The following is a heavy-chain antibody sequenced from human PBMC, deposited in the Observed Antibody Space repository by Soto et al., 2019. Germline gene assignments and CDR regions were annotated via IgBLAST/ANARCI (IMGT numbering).Heavy chain of an antibody. CDR3: ARPEGYGSGSYYFDS. V-gene: IGHV1-46*01. J-gene: IGHJ4*02. D-gene: IGHD3-10*01. CDR2: VYVTGTGT. Sequence: VKVSCKASGYPFTTYHLHWVRQAPGQGLEWVGIVYVTGTGTRSAQKFQGRLTMTRDRSTSTVYMELSSLRSEDTAVYYCARPEGYGSGSYYFDSWGQGTLVTVSS. CDR1: GYPFTTYH.